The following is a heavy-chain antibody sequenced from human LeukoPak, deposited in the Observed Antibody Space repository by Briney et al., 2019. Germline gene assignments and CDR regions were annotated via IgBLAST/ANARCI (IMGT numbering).Heavy chain of an antibody. Sequence: XXWXXXXXXKGLEWXXEINHSGSTNYNPSLKSRVTISVDTSKNQFSLKLSSVTAADTAVYYCARVRYYYDSSGYYYNYFDYWGQGTLVTVSS. CDR2: INHSGST. J-gene: IGHJ4*02. V-gene: IGHV4-34*01. D-gene: IGHD3-22*01. CDR3: ARVRYYYDSSGYYYNYFDY.